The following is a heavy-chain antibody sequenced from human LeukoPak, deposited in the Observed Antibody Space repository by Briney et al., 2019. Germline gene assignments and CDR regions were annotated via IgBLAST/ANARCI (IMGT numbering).Heavy chain of an antibody. J-gene: IGHJ6*03. V-gene: IGHV4-59*12. CDR3: ARDLNIAAAGTRYYYYMDV. CDR2: IYYSGST. Sequence: SETLSLTCTVSGGSISSYYWSWIRQPPGKGLEWIGYIYYSGSTNYNPSLKSRVTMSVDTSKNQFSLKLSSVTAADTAVYYCARDLNIAAAGTRYYYYMDVWGKGTTVTISS. D-gene: IGHD6-13*01. CDR1: GGSISSYY.